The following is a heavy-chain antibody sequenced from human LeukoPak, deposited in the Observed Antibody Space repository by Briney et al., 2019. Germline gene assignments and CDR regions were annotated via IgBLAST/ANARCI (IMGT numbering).Heavy chain of an antibody. J-gene: IGHJ4*02. CDR3: ARVFTMVRGVIRGVRDFDY. V-gene: IGHV4-34*01. CDR1: GGSFSGYY. CDR2: INHSGST. Sequence: SETLSLTCAVYGGSFSGYYWSWIRQPPGKGLEWIGGINHSGSTNYNPSLKSRVTISVDTSKNQFSLKLSSVTAADTAVYYCARVFTMVRGVIRGVRDFDYWGQGTLVTVSS. D-gene: IGHD3-10*01.